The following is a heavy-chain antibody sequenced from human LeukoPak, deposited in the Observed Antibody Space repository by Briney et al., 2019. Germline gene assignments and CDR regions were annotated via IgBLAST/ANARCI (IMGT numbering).Heavy chain of an antibody. CDR2: INSDGSSA. CDR1: GFTFSYYW. CDR3: AREGGYDPFEY. J-gene: IGHJ4*02. Sequence: PVGSPRLSCAASGFTFSYYWMHWVRQAPGKGLVWVSRINSDGSSASYADSVKGRFTISRDNAKNTLHLQMNSLRAEDTAVYYCAREGGYDPFEYWGQGTLGTVSS. V-gene: IGHV3-74*01. D-gene: IGHD5-12*01.